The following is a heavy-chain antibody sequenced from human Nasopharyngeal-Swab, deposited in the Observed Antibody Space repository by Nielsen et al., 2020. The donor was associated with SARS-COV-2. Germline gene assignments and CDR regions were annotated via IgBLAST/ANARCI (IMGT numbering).Heavy chain of an antibody. Sequence: GGSLRLSCEASGFTFSSYAMHWVRQAPGKGLEWVAVISYDGSNKYYADSVKGRFTISRDNSKNTLYLQMNSLRAEDTAVYYCARAGGRYYDSGGYYYLASAFDIWGQGTMVTVSS. D-gene: IGHD3-22*01. CDR1: GFTFSSYA. J-gene: IGHJ3*02. CDR3: ARAGGRYYDSGGYYYLASAFDI. CDR2: ISYDGSNK. V-gene: IGHV3-30-3*01.